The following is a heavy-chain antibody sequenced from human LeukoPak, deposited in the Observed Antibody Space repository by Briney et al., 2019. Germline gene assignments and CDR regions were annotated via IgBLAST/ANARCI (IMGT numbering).Heavy chain of an antibody. V-gene: IGHV3-21*01. CDR3: ARQSAQWAYYYYMDV. Sequence: PGGSLRLSCAVSGFPFRDYWMSWVRQAPGKGLEWVSSISSSSDYIYYADSVTGRFTISRDNAKNSLYLQMNSLRAEDTAVYYCARQSAQWAYYYYMDVWGKGTTVTVSS. CDR1: GFPFRDYW. D-gene: IGHD2-8*01. CDR2: ISSSSDYI. J-gene: IGHJ6*03.